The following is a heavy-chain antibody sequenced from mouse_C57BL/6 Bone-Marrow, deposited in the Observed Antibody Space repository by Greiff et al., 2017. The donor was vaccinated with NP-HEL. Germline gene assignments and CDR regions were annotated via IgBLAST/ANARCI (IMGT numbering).Heavy chain of an antibody. CDR1: GFSLTSYG. J-gene: IGHJ3*01. V-gene: IGHV2-2*01. CDR2: IWSGGST. CDR3: ARELIYDGYPGLAY. Sequence: VQLKESGPGLVQPSQSLSITCTVSGFSLTSYGVHWVRQSPGKGLEWLGVIWSGGSTDYNAAFISRLSISKDNSKSQVFFKMNSLQADDTAIYYCARELIYDGYPGLAYWGQGTLVTVSA. D-gene: IGHD2-3*01.